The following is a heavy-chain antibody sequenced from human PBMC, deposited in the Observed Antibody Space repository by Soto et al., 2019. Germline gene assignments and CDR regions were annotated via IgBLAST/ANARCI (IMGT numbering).Heavy chain of an antibody. D-gene: IGHD4-17*01. J-gene: IGHJ4*02. CDR2: INAGNGNT. V-gene: IGHV1-3*01. Sequence: ASVKVSCKASGYTFTSYTIHWVRQAPGQRLEWMGWINAGNGNTKSSQRFQGRVTITRETSASTAYMELSSLRSEDTAVYYCARLPYFGDYVDYWGQGTLVTVS. CDR3: ARLPYFGDYVDY. CDR1: GYTFTSYT.